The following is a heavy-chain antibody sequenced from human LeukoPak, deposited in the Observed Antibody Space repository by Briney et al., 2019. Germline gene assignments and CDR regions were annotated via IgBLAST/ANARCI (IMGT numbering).Heavy chain of an antibody. Sequence: GESLKISCKGSGYNFTTYWIGWVRQMPGKGLEWMGIIYPGDSATRYSPSFQGQVTISADKSIGTAYLQWSSLKASDTAMYYCARRRDSGSYIDFWGRGTLVTVSS. J-gene: IGHJ4*02. V-gene: IGHV5-51*01. CDR2: IYPGDSAT. CDR3: ARRRDSGSYIDF. D-gene: IGHD1-26*01. CDR1: GYNFTTYW.